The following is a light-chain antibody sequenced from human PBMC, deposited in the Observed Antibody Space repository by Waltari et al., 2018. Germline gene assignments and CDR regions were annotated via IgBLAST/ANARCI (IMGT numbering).Light chain of an antibody. CDR3: QQYDSYSLT. V-gene: IGKV1-5*03. CDR1: QYISYW. CDR2: AAS. Sequence: DIQMPHSPSTLSASVADRVTITRRASQYISYWLAWYQQKPGKPPKLLIYAASILESGVPSRFSGSGSGTQFTLTISSLQPDDFATYYCQQYDSYSLTFGGGTKVEIK. J-gene: IGKJ4*01.